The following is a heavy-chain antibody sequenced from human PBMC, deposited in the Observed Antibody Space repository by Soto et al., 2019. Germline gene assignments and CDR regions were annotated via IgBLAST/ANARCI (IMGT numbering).Heavy chain of an antibody. D-gene: IGHD1-26*01. V-gene: IGHV3-23*01. CDR1: GFTFSSYV. Sequence: PGGSLRLSCAASGFTFSSYVMSWVRQAPGKGLEWVSTISNGGAGTYYTDSVKGRFTISRDNSKNTLYLQLNNLSAEDTAVYHCAKNQGVELVPLATVDWFDPWGQGSVVTVSS. J-gene: IGHJ5*02. CDR3: AKNQGVELVPLATVDWFDP. CDR2: ISNGGAGT.